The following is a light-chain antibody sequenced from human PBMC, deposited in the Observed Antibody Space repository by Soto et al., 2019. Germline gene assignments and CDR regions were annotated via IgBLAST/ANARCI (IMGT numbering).Light chain of an antibody. V-gene: IGLV2-14*01. J-gene: IGLJ1*01. Sequence: QSALTQPASVSGSPGQSITISCTGTSSDVGGYNYVSWYQQHPGKAPKLMIHEVSNRPSGVSNRFSGSKSGNTASLTISGLQAEDEADYYCSSYTSSSTLGVFGTGTKVTVL. CDR2: EVS. CDR1: SSDVGGYNY. CDR3: SSYTSSSTLGV.